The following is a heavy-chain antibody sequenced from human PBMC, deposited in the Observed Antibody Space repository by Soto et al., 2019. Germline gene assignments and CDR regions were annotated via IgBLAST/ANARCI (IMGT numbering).Heavy chain of an antibody. J-gene: IGHJ4*02. CDR2: IIPIFGTA. V-gene: IGHV1-69*13. CDR3: ARDTYDSSGYYPFAY. D-gene: IGHD3-22*01. CDR1: GGTFSSYA. Sequence: SVKVSCKASGGTFSSYAISWVRQAPGQGLEWMGGIIPIFGTANYAQKFQGRVTITADESTSTAYMELSSLRSEDTAVYYCARDTYDSSGYYPFAYWGQGTLVTVSS.